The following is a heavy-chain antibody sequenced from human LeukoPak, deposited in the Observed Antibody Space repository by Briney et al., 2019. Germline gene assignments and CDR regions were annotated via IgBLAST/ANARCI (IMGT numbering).Heavy chain of an antibody. J-gene: IGHJ4*02. CDR2: IYYSGST. CDR1: GGSVSTASYY. D-gene: IGHD2-2*01. Sequence: SETLSLTCTVSGGSVSTASYYWGWIRQPPGKGLEWIGSIYYSGSTSYNPSLKSRVTISVDTSKNQFSLKLTSVTAADTAVYYCVIMPGYWGQGTLVTVSS. CDR3: VIMPGY. V-gene: IGHV4-39*01.